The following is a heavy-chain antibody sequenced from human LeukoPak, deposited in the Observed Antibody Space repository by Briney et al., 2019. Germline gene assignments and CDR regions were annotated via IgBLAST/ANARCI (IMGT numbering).Heavy chain of an antibody. D-gene: IGHD5-18*01. V-gene: IGHV3-23*01. Sequence: GGSLRLSCAASGFTFSSYGMSWVRQAPGKGLEWVSAISGSGGSTYYADSVKGRFTISRDNSKNTLYLQMNSLRAEDTAVYYCAKAGQLWFSSYYYYMDVWGKGTTVTVSS. CDR1: GFTFSSYG. CDR2: ISGSGGST. CDR3: AKAGQLWFSSYYYYMDV. J-gene: IGHJ6*03.